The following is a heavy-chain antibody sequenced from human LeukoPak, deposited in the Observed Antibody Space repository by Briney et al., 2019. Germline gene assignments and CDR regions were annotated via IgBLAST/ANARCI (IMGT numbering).Heavy chain of an antibody. J-gene: IGHJ4*02. D-gene: IGHD3-22*01. CDR3: ARPRGSSGQYFFDY. CDR1: GFTFSSSA. V-gene: IGHV3-23*01. Sequence: GGSLRLSCAASGFTFSSSAMTWVRQAPGKGPEWVSTITGSGGNTYYADSVKGRFSISRDNSKNTLYLQMNSLRAEDTAVYYCARPRGSSGQYFFDYWGQGTLVTVSS. CDR2: ITGSGGNT.